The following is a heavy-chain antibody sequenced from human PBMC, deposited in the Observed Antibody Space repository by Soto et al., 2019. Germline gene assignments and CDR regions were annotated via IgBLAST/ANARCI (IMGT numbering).Heavy chain of an antibody. V-gene: IGHV4-59*06. CDR3: AREYCSSTSQQPDAFDI. CDR1: GGSISSYY. Sequence: SETLSLTCTVSGGSISSYYWSWIRQSPGKGLEWIGYVYYGGGSYYNPSLKSRVTISVDTSKNQFSLKLSSVTAADTAVYYCAREYCSSTSQQPDAFDIWGQGTMVTVSS. D-gene: IGHD2-2*01. J-gene: IGHJ3*02. CDR2: VYYGGGS.